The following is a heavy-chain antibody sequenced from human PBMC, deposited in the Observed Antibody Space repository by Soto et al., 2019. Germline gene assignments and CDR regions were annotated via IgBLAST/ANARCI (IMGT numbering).Heavy chain of an antibody. CDR2: ITPFNGNT. CDR3: ASGRYDASGYFDY. D-gene: IGHD3-22*01. V-gene: IGHV1-45*02. J-gene: IGHJ4*02. Sequence: SVKVSCKGSGNTFTYVYLHWVRQAPGQALEWMGWITPFNGNTKYAQKFQDRVTFTGDTSLTTAYMELCSLRSEYTAMFYCASGRYDASGYFDYWGQGTLVTVSS. CDR1: GNTFTYVY.